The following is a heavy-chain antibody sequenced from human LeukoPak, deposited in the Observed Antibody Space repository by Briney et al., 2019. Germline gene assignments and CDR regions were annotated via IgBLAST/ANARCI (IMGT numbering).Heavy chain of an antibody. J-gene: IGHJ4*02. CDR3: ATENEYSSGLSHGGFDY. Sequence: ASVKVSCKASGYTFTSYGISWVRQAPGQGLEWMGWISAYNGNTNYAQKLQGRVTMTTDTSTSTAYMELSSLRSEDTAVYYCATENEYSSGLSHGGFDYWGQGTLVTVSS. V-gene: IGHV1-18*01. CDR1: GYTFTSYG. D-gene: IGHD6-19*01. CDR2: ISAYNGNT.